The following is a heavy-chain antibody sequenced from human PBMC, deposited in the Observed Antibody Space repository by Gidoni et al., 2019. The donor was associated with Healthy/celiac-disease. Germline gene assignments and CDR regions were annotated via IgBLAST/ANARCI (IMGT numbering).Heavy chain of an antibody. J-gene: IGHJ4*02. CDR3: ARDGKGVTTGFDY. D-gene: IGHD4-17*01. CDR2: ISSSGSTI. CDR1: VFTFSSYE. Sequence: DVQLVESWGGLVQPGGSLRLSCAASVFTFSSYEMNWVRQAPGKGLEWVSYISSSGSTIYYADAVKGRFTISRDNAKNSLYLQMNSLRAEDTAVYYCARDGKGVTTGFDYWGQGTLVTVSS. V-gene: IGHV3-48*03.